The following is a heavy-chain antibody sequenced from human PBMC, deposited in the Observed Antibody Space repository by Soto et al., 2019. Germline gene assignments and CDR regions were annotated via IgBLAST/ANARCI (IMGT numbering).Heavy chain of an antibody. V-gene: IGHV1-3*01. CDR3: ANSSDYHYVAY. CDR2: INAGNGNT. Sequence: QVQLVQSGAEVKKPGASVKVSCKASGYTFTSYAMHWVRQAPGQRLEWMGWINAGNGNTKYSQKFQGRVTITRDTSTSTAYMQRSSLRAEDAGVYYCANSSDYHYVAYWGQGTLVTVSS. D-gene: IGHD3-22*01. J-gene: IGHJ4*02. CDR1: GYTFTSYA.